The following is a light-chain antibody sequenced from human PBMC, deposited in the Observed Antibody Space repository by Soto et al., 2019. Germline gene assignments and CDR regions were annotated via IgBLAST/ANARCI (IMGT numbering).Light chain of an antibody. CDR1: QSVSSN. J-gene: IGKJ5*01. CDR3: QQYDKWPIT. Sequence: EIVMTQSPATLSVSPGERATLSCRASQSVSSNLAWYQQKPGQAPRLLFYAASTRATGIPARFSGGGAGTEFTLTISSLQSEDFAVFYCQQYDKWPITFGQGTRLEIK. V-gene: IGKV3-15*01. CDR2: AAS.